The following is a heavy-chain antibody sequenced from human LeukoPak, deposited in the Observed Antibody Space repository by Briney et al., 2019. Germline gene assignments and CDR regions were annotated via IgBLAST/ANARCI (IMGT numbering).Heavy chain of an antibody. CDR3: ARDNRGLFDY. CDR2: MKHGGSEK. Sequence: GGSLRLSCAASGFTFSSYWMAWVRQAPGKGLEWVANMKHGGSEKYYADSVKGRFTISRDNAKNSLYLQMNSLRAEDTALYYYARDNRGLFDYWGQGTLVPVSS. CDR1: GFTFSSYW. V-gene: IGHV3-7*03. D-gene: IGHD2/OR15-2a*01. J-gene: IGHJ4*02.